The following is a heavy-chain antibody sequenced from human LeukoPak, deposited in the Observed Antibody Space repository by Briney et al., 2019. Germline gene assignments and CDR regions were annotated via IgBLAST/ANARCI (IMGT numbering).Heavy chain of an antibody. D-gene: IGHD3-22*01. Sequence: SETLSLSCAVYDGSFSGYSWSWIRQPPGKGLEWIGEINHSGSTNNNPPLKSGVTIRVDTSKNQFALKLSSVTAADTAVYYCARDAGYYDSSGYYWYYWGQGTLVTVSS. J-gene: IGHJ4*02. CDR3: ARDAGYYDSSGYYWYY. CDR2: INHSGST. CDR1: DGSFSGYS. V-gene: IGHV4-34*01.